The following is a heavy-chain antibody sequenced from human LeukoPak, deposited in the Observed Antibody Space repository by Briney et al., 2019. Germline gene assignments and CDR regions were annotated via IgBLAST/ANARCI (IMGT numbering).Heavy chain of an antibody. CDR3: TRDGGSYSHLDN. CDR2: IRTKGANYAT. CDR1: GFTLSDCA. D-gene: IGHD1-26*01. V-gene: IGHV3-73*01. Sequence: QPGGSLKLSCAASGFTLSDCAMPWVRQASGKGLEWVGLIRTKGANYATAYAASVKGRFIISRDDSSNMAYLQMNSLKNDDTAVYYCTRDGGSYSHLDNWGPGTRVTVSS. J-gene: IGHJ4*02.